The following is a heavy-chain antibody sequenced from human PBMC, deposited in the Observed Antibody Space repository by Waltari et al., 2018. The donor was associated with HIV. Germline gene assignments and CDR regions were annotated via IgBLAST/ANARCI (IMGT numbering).Heavy chain of an antibody. Sequence: QLQLQESGPGLVKPSETLSLTCTVSGGSISSSSYYWGWIRQPPGKGLEWIGSIYYSGSTYYNPSLKSRVTISVDTSKNQFSLKLSSVTAADTAVYYCARVQTGVDTAMVNRYFDLWGRGTLVT. CDR2: IYYSGST. D-gene: IGHD5-18*01. J-gene: IGHJ2*01. V-gene: IGHV4-39*01. CDR3: ARVQTGVDTAMVNRYFDL. CDR1: GGSISSSSYY.